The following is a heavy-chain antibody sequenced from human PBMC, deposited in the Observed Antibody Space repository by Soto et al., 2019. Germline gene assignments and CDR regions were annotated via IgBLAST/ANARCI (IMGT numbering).Heavy chain of an antibody. CDR3: ARLGNYCSSTSCYDITDYYYSYYMDV. CDR2: IYPGDSDT. D-gene: IGHD2-2*01. J-gene: IGHJ6*03. V-gene: IGHV5-51*01. CDR1: GYSFTSYW. Sequence: PGESRTISCKGSGYSFTSYWIGWVRQMPGKGLEWMGIIYPGDSDTRYGPSFQGQVTISADKSISTAYLQWSSLKASDTAMYYCARLGNYCSSTSCYDITDYYYSYYMDVWGKGTTVTVSS.